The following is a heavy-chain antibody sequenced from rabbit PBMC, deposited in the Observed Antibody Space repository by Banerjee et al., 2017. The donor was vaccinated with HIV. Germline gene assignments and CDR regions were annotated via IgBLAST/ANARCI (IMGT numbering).Heavy chain of an antibody. CDR3: ARGGYVGYGFDL. CDR1: GFSFSSSYY. V-gene: IGHV1S40*01. D-gene: IGHD7-1*01. Sequence: QSLEESGGDLVKPGASLTLTCTASGFSFSSSYYMCWVRQAPGKGLEWIACMNAGSSGSTYYASWAKGRFTISKTSSTTVTLQMTSLTAADTATYFCARGGYVGYGFDLWGPGTLVTVS. CDR2: MNAGSSGST. J-gene: IGHJ4*01.